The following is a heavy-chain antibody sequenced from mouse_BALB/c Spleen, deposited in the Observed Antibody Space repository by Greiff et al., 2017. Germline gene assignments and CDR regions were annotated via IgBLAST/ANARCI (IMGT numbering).Heavy chain of an antibody. CDR3: ARGGELGPFAY. Sequence: EVQLVESGGGLVQPGGSLKLSCAASGFTFSSYGMSWVRQTPDKRLELVATINSNGGSTYYPDSVKGRFTISRDNAKNTLYLQMSSLKSEDTAMYYCARGGELGPFAYWGQGTLVTVSA. J-gene: IGHJ3*01. V-gene: IGHV5-6-3*01. CDR2: INSNGGST. D-gene: IGHD4-1*01. CDR1: GFTFSSYG.